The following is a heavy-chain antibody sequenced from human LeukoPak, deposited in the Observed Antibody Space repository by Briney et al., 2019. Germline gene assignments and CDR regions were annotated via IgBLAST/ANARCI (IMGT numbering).Heavy chain of an antibody. J-gene: IGHJ4*02. D-gene: IGHD4-23*01. V-gene: IGHV4-34*01. CDR3: ARRSGGNTSLAKRFDY. CDR1: GGSFSRYS. Sequence: PSETLSLTCAVYGGSFSRYSWSWIRQPPGKGLEWIGSIYYSGSTYYNPSLKSRVTISVDTSKNQFSLKLTSVTAADTAVYYCARRSGGNTSLAKRFDYWGRGTLVTVSS. CDR2: IYYSGST.